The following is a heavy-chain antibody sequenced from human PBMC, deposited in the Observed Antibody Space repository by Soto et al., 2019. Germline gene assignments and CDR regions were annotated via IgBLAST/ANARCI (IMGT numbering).Heavy chain of an antibody. CDR3: ARRISYRSSASCYAGGYWFDP. CDR2: IYYSGST. J-gene: IGHJ5*02. V-gene: IGHV4-39*01. Sequence: SETLSLTCTVSGGSISGSSYYWGWIRQPPGKGLEWIGSIYYSGSTYYNPSLKSRVTISVDTSKNQFSLKLSSVTAADTAVYYCARRISYRSSASCYAGGYWFDPWGQGTLVTVSS. D-gene: IGHD2-2*01. CDR1: GGSISGSSYY.